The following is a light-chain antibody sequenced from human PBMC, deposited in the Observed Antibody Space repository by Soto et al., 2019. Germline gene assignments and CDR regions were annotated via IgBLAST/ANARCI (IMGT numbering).Light chain of an antibody. J-gene: IGLJ1*01. CDR3: TSYAGSNIHYV. CDR1: SSNIGAGYD. V-gene: IGLV1-40*01. CDR2: GNS. Sequence: QPVLTQPPSVSGAPGQRVTISCTGSSSNIGAGYDVHWYQQLPGTAPKLLIYGNSNRPSGVPDRFSGSKSGTSASLAITGLQAEDEADYYCTSYAGSNIHYVFGAGTKLTVL.